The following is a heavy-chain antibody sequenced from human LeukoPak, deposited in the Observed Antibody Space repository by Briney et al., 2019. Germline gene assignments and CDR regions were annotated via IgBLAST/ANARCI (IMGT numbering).Heavy chain of an antibody. CDR1: GFTFNDYA. CDR2: IFGKNGAK. D-gene: IGHD6-6*01. V-gene: IGHV3-9*01. J-gene: IGHJ4*02. Sequence: PGGSLRLSCAASGFTFNDYAMHWVRQAPGEGLQWVSGIFGKNGAKGHADSVKGRFTISRDDSRNTLFLQMNSLRADDTAVYYCAKRHRSGVAAPYFGYWGQGTLVTVSS. CDR3: AKRHRSGVAAPYFGY.